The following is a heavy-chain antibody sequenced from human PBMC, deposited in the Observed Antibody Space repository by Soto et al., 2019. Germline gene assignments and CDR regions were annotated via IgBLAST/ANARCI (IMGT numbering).Heavy chain of an antibody. Sequence: GSLRLSCAASGFTFSSYAMSWIRQPPGKGLEWIGEINHSGSTNYNPSLKSRVTISVDTSKNQFSLKLSSVTAADTAVYYCARIGHSGSYVDDYWGQGTLVTVSS. CDR3: ARIGHSGSYVDDY. J-gene: IGHJ4*02. D-gene: IGHD1-26*01. CDR1: GFTFSSYA. CDR2: INHSGST. V-gene: IGHV4-34*01.